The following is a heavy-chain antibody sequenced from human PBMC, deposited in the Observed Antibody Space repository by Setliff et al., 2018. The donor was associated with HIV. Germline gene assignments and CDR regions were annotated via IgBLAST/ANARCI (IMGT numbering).Heavy chain of an antibody. V-gene: IGHV4-38-2*01. CDR2: ISYSGDT. Sequence: SETLSLTCAVSGYSISSGYYWGWIRQPPGQGLEWIGSISYSGDTFYNTSLKTRITISVDTSKNHLSLKVSSLTAADTAVYYCARAPYYDYRGLAVYYFDYWGQGTQVTVSS. J-gene: IGHJ4*02. CDR1: GYSISSGYY. CDR3: ARAPYYDYRGLAVYYFDY. D-gene: IGHD3-22*01.